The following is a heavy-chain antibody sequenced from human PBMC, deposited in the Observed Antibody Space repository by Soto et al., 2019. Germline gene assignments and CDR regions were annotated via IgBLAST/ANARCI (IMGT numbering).Heavy chain of an antibody. CDR2: ITPMYGTT. CDR3: ATDQVNNIAAAGQFDY. V-gene: IGHV1-69*06. CDR1: GGTFSSYA. J-gene: IGHJ4*02. Sequence: QVQLVQSGAEVKKPGSSVTVPCKASGGTFSSYAISWVRQAPGHGLEWVGVITPMYGTTNFAHKFQGRVTISADKSTSTAYMELRSLRSEDTAVYYCATDQVNNIAAAGQFDYWGQGTLVTVSS. D-gene: IGHD6-13*01.